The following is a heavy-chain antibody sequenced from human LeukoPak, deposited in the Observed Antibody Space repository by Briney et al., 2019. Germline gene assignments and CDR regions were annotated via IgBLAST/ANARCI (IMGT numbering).Heavy chain of an antibody. CDR3: ARVYHDRYYYDSSGYSIDY. Sequence: PGGSLRLSCAASGFTFSSYWMHWVRQAPGKGLVWVSRINSDGSSTSYADSVKGRFTISRDNAKNTLYLQMNSLRAEDTAVYYCARVYHDRYYYDSSGYSIDYWGQGTLVTVSS. J-gene: IGHJ4*02. D-gene: IGHD3-22*01. CDR1: GFTFSSYW. CDR2: INSDGSST. V-gene: IGHV3-74*01.